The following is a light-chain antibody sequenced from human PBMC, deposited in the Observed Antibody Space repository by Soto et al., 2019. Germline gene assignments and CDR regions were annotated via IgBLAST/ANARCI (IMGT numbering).Light chain of an antibody. CDR1: QSVRSY. J-gene: IGKJ4*01. Sequence: EIVLTQSPATLSLSPGERATLSCRASQSVRSYLAWYQQKPGQAPRLLISDASNRATGIPGRFSGRGSGTDVTLTISSLESEDFAVYYCQQSNNWPHTFGGGTKVEIK. CDR3: QQSNNWPHT. V-gene: IGKV3-11*01. CDR2: DAS.